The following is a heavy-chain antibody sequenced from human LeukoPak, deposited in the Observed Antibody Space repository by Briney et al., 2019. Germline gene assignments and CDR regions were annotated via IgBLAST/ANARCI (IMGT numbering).Heavy chain of an antibody. CDR1: GASISSPNW. V-gene: IGHV4-4*02. Sequence: PSETLSLTCAVSGASISSPNWWSWVRQPPGKGLEWIGEIYHSGSTNYNPSLESRVTISVDTSENEFSLKLSSVTAADTAVYYCATQILLCHYYWGQGTLVTASS. CDR3: ATQILLCHYY. CDR2: IYHSGST. J-gene: IGHJ4*02. D-gene: IGHD2/OR15-2a*01.